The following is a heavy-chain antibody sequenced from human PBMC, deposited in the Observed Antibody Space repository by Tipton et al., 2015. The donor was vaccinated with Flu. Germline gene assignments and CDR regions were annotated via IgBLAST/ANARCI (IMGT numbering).Heavy chain of an antibody. CDR3: ARGDGYNFDY. Sequence: TLSLTCTVSGDSITSSSFYWGWIRQPPGKGLEWIGSVYHSGSTFYNPSLKSRVTISVDTSKNQFSLKLSSVTAADTAVYYCARGDGYNFDYWGQGTLVTVSS. J-gene: IGHJ4*02. V-gene: IGHV4-39*07. D-gene: IGHD5-24*01. CDR2: VYHSGST. CDR1: GDSITSSSFY.